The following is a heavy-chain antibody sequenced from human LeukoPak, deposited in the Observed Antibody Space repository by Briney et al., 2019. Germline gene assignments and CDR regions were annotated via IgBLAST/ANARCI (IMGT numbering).Heavy chain of an antibody. CDR3: ARDDPLSIAAAGTVCDY. J-gene: IGHJ4*02. CDR2: ISAYNGNT. CDR1: GYTFTSYG. V-gene: IGHV1-18*01. D-gene: IGHD6-13*01. Sequence: ASVKVSCKASGYTFTSYGISWVRQAPGQGLEWMGWISAYNGNTKYAQRLQGRVTMTTDTSTSTAYMELRSLRSDDTAVYYCARDDPLSIAAAGTVCDYWGQGTLVTVSS.